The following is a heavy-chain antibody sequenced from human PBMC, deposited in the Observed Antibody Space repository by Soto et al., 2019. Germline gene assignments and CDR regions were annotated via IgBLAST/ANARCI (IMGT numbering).Heavy chain of an antibody. V-gene: IGHV4-30-4*01. CDR1: GASIRSTDYY. D-gene: IGHD2-21*02. CDR2: VYYTGST. Sequence: SSETLSLTCTVSGASIRSTDYYWSWIRQAPGKGLAWIGYVYYTGSTYYNPSLMSRLTISVDTSKNQFSLKLTSVTAAETAVYYCVRTAREGAVAPHWFDRWGQGTQVTVSS. CDR3: VRTAREGAVAPHWFDR. J-gene: IGHJ5*02.